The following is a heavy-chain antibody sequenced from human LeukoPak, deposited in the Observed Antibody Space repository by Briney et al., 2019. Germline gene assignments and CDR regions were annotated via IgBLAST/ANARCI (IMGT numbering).Heavy chain of an antibody. V-gene: IGHV3-48*03. CDR1: GFTFSSYE. D-gene: IGHD4-17*01. CDR2: ISSSGSTI. J-gene: IGHJ4*02. Sequence: GGSLRLSCAASGFTFSSYEMNWVRQAPGKGLEWVSYISSSGSTIYYADSVKGRFTISRDNAKNSLYLQMNSLRAEDTAVYYCARPATVTTGYFDYWGQGTLVTVSS. CDR3: ARPATVTTGYFDY.